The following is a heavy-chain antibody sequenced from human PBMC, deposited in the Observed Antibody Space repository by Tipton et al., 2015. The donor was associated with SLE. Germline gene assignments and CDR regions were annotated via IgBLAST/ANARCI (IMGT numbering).Heavy chain of an antibody. Sequence: TLSLTCTVSGGSITNPYWNWIRQPPGKGLEWIGYIHYSGTTHDNPSLKSRVTMSVDMSKNQFSLRLTSVTAADTAVYYCARTLGAIAHTVYDAFDIWGQGKMVTVSS. CDR1: GGSITNPY. V-gene: IGHV4-59*11. D-gene: IGHD1-26*01. CDR3: ARTLGAIAHTVYDAFDI. J-gene: IGHJ3*02. CDR2: IHYSGTT.